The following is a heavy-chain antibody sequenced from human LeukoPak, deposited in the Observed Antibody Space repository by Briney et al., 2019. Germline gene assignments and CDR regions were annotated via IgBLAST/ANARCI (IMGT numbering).Heavy chain of an antibody. CDR3: TRDSGTYNWFDP. CDR1: GFTFSGSA. D-gene: IGHD1-26*01. V-gene: IGHV3-73*01. J-gene: IGHJ5*02. Sequence: GGSLRLSCAASGFTFSGSAIHWVRQSPGKGLEWVGQIDKKDKGYATATAYAASVKGRFTISRDDSINTAYLQMKSLKTEDTALYYCTRDSGTYNWFDPWGQGTLVTVSS. CDR2: IDKKDKGYAT.